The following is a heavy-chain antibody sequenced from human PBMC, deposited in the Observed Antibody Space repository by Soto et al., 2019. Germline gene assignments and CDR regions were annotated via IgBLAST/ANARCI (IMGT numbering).Heavy chain of an antibody. V-gene: IGHV4-39*01. CDR2: IYYSGST. Sequence: SETLSLTCTVSGGSISSSSYYWGWINQPPGKGLEWIGSIYYSGSTYYNPSLKSRVTISVDTSKNQFSLKLSSVTAADTAVYYCARLDGYGDYAAGFDYWGQGTLVTVSS. D-gene: IGHD4-17*01. J-gene: IGHJ4*02. CDR1: GGSISSSSYY. CDR3: ARLDGYGDYAAGFDY.